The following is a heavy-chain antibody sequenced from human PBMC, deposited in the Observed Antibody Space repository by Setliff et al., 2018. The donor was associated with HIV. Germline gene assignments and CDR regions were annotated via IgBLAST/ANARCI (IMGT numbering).Heavy chain of an antibody. CDR2: IYSSGST. Sequence: SETLSLTCTVSGGSISGYYWSWIRQSPGKGLEWIGYIYSSGSTNFNPSLKSRVTLLIDTSKNQFSLNLTSMTAADTAVYFCVRHGYYYDFIDIWGQGTVVTVSS. J-gene: IGHJ3*02. CDR1: GGSISGYY. V-gene: IGHV4-4*09. D-gene: IGHD3-22*01. CDR3: VRHGYYYDFIDI.